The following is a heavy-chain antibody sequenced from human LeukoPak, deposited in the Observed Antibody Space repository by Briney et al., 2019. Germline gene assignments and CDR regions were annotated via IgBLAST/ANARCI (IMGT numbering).Heavy chain of an antibody. CDR1: GFTFSSYA. V-gene: IGHV4-34*01. D-gene: IGHD6-19*01. CDR3: ARGRSSGWYEGGNWFDP. J-gene: IGHJ5*02. CDR2: INHSGST. Sequence: GSLRLSCAASGFTFSSYAMSWVRQPPGKGLEWIGEINHSGSTNYNPSLKSRVTISVDTSKNQFSLKLSSVTAADTAVYYCARGRSSGWYEGGNWFDPWGQGTLVTVSS.